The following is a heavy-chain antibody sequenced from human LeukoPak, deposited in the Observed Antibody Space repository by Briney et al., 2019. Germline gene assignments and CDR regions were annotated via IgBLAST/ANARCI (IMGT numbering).Heavy chain of an antibody. J-gene: IGHJ4*02. V-gene: IGHV3-74*01. CDR2: INSDGSWT. Sequence: GGSLRLSCAASGNYWMHWVRQVPGKGLVWVSHINSDGSWTSYADSVRGRFTISKDNAKNTVYLQMNSLRAEDTAVYYYVSFYETYWGRGTLVTVSS. D-gene: IGHD2/OR15-2a*01. CDR1: GNYW. CDR3: VSFYETY.